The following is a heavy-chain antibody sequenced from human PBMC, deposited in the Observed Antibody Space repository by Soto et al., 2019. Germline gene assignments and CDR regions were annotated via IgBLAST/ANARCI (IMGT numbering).Heavy chain of an antibody. CDR3: ASVPRITIFGVVIRHYYYSMDA. J-gene: IGHJ6*02. CDR2: INHSGST. D-gene: IGHD3-3*01. V-gene: IGHV4-34*01. Sequence: QVQLQQGGEGLLKPSETLSLTCAVYGGSFSGYYWSWIRQPPVKGLEWIGEINHSGSTNYKPSLKRRVTISVVTSKDQCSPSLSSVTASGTAVYYSASVPRITIFGVVIRHYYYSMDASGPGTTVAVSS. CDR1: GGSFSGYY.